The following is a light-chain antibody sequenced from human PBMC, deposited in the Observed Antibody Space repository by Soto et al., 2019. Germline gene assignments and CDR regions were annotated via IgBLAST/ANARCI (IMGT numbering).Light chain of an antibody. CDR3: VSFAGGTYV. Sequence: QSALTQPPSASGSPGQSVTISCTGTSSDVGAYIFVSWYQQHPGKAPKLMIYDVNRRPSGVPDRFSGSKPGNTASLTVSGLQAEDEADYYCVSFAGGTYVFGPGTKAPS. CDR2: DVN. CDR1: SSDVGAYIF. V-gene: IGLV2-8*01. J-gene: IGLJ1*01.